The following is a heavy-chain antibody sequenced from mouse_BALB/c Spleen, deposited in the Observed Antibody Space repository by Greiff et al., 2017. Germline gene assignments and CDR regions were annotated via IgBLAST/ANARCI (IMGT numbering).Heavy chain of an antibody. CDR1: GFTFSSFG. Sequence: DVMLVESGGGLVQPGGSRKLSCAASGFTFSSFGMHWVRQAPEKGLEWVAYISSGSSTIYYADTVKGRFTFSRDNPKNTLFLQMTSLRSEDTAMYYCARSSTGTIDYWGQGTTLTVSS. D-gene: IGHD4-1*02. V-gene: IGHV5-17*02. J-gene: IGHJ2*01. CDR2: ISSGSSTI. CDR3: ARSSTGTIDY.